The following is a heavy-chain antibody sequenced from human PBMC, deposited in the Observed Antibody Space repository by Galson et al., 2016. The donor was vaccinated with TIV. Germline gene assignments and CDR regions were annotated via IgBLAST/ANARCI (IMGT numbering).Heavy chain of an antibody. CDR1: GFSFRRYW. CDR3: ARGPGYCTGGGCYSNWYFDL. J-gene: IGHJ2*01. CDR2: INSDGTNT. V-gene: IGHV3-74*01. Sequence: SLRLSCAASGFSFRRYWMHWVRQAPGKGLVWVSHINSDGTNTNFADSVKGRFDISRDNAKNTLDLQMNGLTADDTAVYYCARGPGYCTGGGCYSNWYFDLWGRGTLVTVSS. D-gene: IGHD2-8*02.